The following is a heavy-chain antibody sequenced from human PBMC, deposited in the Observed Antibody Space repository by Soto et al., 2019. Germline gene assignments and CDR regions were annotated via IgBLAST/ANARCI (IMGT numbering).Heavy chain of an antibody. J-gene: IGHJ4*02. CDR3: AKVEVGATLIAPLDF. D-gene: IGHD1-26*01. Sequence: SGTLSLTCSVSGGSLSKYYWSWIRQPAGKGLEWIGRISTSGHVVSKASLRSRLTMSVDTSKNHFSLKLTSVTAADTAVYYCAKVEVGATLIAPLDFWGQGALVTVSS. V-gene: IGHV4-4*07. CDR2: ISTSGHV. CDR1: GGSLSKYY.